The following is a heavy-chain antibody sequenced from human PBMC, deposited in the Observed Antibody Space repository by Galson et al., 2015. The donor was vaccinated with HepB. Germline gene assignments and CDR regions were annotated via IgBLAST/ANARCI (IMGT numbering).Heavy chain of an antibody. Sequence: SLRLSCAASGFTVSSHYMSWVRQAPGKGLEWVSVIYSGGSTYYADSVKGRFTISRDNSKNTLYLQMNSLRAEDTAVYYCAREPRIAVAGSRDYWGQGTLVTVSS. V-gene: IGHV3-66*01. J-gene: IGHJ4*02. CDR3: AREPRIAVAGSRDY. CDR1: GFTVSSHY. CDR2: IYSGGST. D-gene: IGHD6-19*01.